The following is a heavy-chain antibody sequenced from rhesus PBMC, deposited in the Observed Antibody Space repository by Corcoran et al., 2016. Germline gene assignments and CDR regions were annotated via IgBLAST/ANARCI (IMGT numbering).Heavy chain of an antibody. Sequence: QVTLKESGPALVKPTQTLTLTCTFSGFSLSTSGMGVGWIRQPPGKGLEWLASIYWDDDKYYSTSLKSRLTISKDTSKHQVVLTMPNMDPVDTATYYCARARAPYNFWSGYSPFDYWGQGVLVTVSS. CDR3: ARARAPYNFWSGYSPFDY. V-gene: IGHV2S1*01. J-gene: IGHJ4*01. CDR1: GFSLSTSGMG. CDR2: IYWDDDK. D-gene: IGHD3-3*01.